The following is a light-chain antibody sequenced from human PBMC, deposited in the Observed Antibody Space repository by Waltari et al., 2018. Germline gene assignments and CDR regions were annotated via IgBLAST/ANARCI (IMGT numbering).Light chain of an antibody. J-gene: IGLJ3*02. CDR1: SHDVDDFNY. Sequence: QSVLTQPASVSGSPGQSITISCTGSSHDVDDFNYVAWYQQHPDQAPKIILFDVTTRASWFSSRFSGPKSANPASLTISGLQAEDEAFYYCSSHTTRSLLGVFGGGTKLTVL. CDR3: SSHTTRSLLGV. V-gene: IGLV2-14*03. CDR2: DVT.